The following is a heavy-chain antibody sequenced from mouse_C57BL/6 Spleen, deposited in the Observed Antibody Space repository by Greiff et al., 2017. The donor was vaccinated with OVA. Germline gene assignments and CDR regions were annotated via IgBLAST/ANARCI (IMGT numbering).Heavy chain of an antibody. Sequence: EVKLVESGGGLVKPGGSLKLSCAASGFTFSDYGMHWVRQAPEKGLEWVAYISSGSSTIYYADTVKGRFTISRDNAKNTLFLKMTSLRSEDTAMYYCARGETTSGGLDYWGQGTTLTVSS. J-gene: IGHJ2*01. CDR2: ISSGSSTI. D-gene: IGHD1-3*01. CDR3: ARGETTSGGLDY. CDR1: GFTFSDYG. V-gene: IGHV5-17*01.